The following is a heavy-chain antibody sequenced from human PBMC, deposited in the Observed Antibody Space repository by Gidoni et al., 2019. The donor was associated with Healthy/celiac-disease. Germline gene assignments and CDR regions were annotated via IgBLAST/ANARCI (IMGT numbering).Heavy chain of an antibody. CDR1: GGPFSSYA. Sequence: QVQLVQSGAEVKKPGSSVTVSCKASGGPFSSYAISWVRQAPGQGLEWMGGIIPIFGTANYAQKFQGRVTITADESTSTAYMELSSLRSEDTAVYYCARDGVGGNWFDPWGQGTLVTVSS. D-gene: IGHD3-16*01. V-gene: IGHV1-69*01. CDR2: IIPIFGTA. CDR3: ARDGVGGNWFDP. J-gene: IGHJ5*02.